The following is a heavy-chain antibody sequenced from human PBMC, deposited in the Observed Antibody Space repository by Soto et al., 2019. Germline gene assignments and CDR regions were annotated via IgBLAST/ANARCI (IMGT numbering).Heavy chain of an antibody. CDR2: VYSSGTT. J-gene: IGHJ4*02. V-gene: IGHV4-4*07. Sequence: QVQLQESGPGLVKPSETLSLTCSVSGCSINSYWWSWIRQPAGKGLEWIGRVYSSGTTDYNPSLNSRATMSVETSKNQFSLKLSSVTAADTAVYYCARDIGSYAYGEGYWGQGIQVTVSS. CDR3: ARDIGSYAYGEGY. CDR1: GCSINSYW. D-gene: IGHD3-10*01.